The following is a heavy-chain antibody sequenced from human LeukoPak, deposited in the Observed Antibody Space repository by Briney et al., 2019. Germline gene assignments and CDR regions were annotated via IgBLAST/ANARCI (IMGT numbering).Heavy chain of an antibody. V-gene: IGHV3-66*01. CDR3: AGSLAYCGGDCRLGDY. D-gene: IGHD2-21*02. Sequence: GGSLRLSCAASGFIVTSNYMSWVRQAPAKGLEWVSVVNTVDTTYYADSVRGRFTISRDNSENTLYLQMNSLRVEDTAVYYCAGSLAYCGGDCRLGDYWGQGTLVTVSS. CDR1: GFIVTSNY. CDR2: VNTVDTT. J-gene: IGHJ4*02.